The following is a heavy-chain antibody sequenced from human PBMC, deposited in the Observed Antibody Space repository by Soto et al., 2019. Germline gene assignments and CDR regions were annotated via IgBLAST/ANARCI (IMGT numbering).Heavy chain of an antibody. CDR3: AKVIRADSTSSNFYYYSGLDV. CDR1: GFTFRTYG. D-gene: IGHD6-6*01. V-gene: IGHV3-30*18. CDR2: ISNTGINK. J-gene: IGHJ6*02. Sequence: QVQLVVSGGGVVQPGRSLRLSCAASGFTFRTYGMHWVRQAPGKGLEWLAVISNTGINKYYADSVKGRFTISRDNSRDTLFLQMNSLRGEDTAIYYCAKVIRADSTSSNFYYYSGLDVWGQGTTVTVSS.